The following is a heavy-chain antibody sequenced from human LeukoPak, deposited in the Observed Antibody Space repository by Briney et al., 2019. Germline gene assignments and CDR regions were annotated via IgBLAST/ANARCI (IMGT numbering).Heavy chain of an antibody. CDR2: IYYSGST. V-gene: IGHV4-39*01. Sequence: SETLSLTCTVSGGSISSSSYYWGWIRQPPGKGLEWIGSIYYSGSTYYNPSLKSRVTISVDTSKNQFSLKLSSVTAADTAVYYCARKRIWFGDFDYWGQGTLVTVSS. CDR3: ARKRIWFGDFDY. D-gene: IGHD3-10*01. J-gene: IGHJ4*02. CDR1: GGSISSSSYY.